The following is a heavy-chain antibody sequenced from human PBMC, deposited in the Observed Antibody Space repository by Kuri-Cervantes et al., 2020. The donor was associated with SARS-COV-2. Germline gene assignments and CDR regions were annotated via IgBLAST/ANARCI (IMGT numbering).Heavy chain of an antibody. Sequence: GESLKISCAASEFTFSSYTMHWVRQAPGKGLEWVAVISYDGSNKYYADSVKGRFTISRDNSKNTLYLQMNSLRAEDTAEYYCARVLGAYDYCDYWGQGTLVTVSS. CDR3: ARVLGAYDYCDY. CDR1: EFTFSSYT. J-gene: IGHJ4*02. CDR2: ISYDGSNK. D-gene: IGHD5-12*01. V-gene: IGHV3-30*07.